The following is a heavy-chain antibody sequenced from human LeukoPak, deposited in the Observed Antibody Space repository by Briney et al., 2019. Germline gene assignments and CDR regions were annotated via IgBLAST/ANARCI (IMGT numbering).Heavy chain of an antibody. CDR3: ARGWYNCWFDP. CDR2: IFYSGST. CDR1: SGSISTSNYY. V-gene: IGHV4-39*07. D-gene: IGHD6-13*01. J-gene: IGHJ5*02. Sequence: TSETLSLTCTVSSGSISTSNYYWGWVRQPPGKALEWIGNIFYSGSTYYSPSLKSRVTISLDTSRNQFSLKLNSVTAADTAVYYCARGWYNCWFDPWGQGTLVTVSS.